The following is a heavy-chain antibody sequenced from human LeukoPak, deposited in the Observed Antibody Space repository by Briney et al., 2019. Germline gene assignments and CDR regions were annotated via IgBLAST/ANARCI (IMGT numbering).Heavy chain of an antibody. CDR3: AKDQDYYDSSGYYTD. J-gene: IGHJ4*02. D-gene: IGHD3-22*01. CDR1: GFTFDDYG. Sequence: GGSLRLSCAASGFTFDDYGMSWVRQAPGKGLEWVSAISGSGGSTYYADSVKGRFTISRDNSKNTLYLQMNSLRAEDTAVYYCAKDQDYYDSSGYYTDWGQGTLVTVSS. V-gene: IGHV3-23*01. CDR2: ISGSGGST.